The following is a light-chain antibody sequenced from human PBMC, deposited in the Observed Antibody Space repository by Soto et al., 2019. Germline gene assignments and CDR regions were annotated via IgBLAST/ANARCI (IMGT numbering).Light chain of an antibody. J-gene: IGLJ1*01. CDR1: TSDIGTYNY. CDR3: TSYTSTTTYV. CDR2: EVS. V-gene: IGLV2-14*01. Sequence: QSALAQPASVSGSPGQSITISCTGTTSDIGTYNYVSWYQQHPGKAPKVIIYEVSNRPSGVSNRFSASKSGNTASLTISGLQAGDEADYYCTSYTSTTTYVFGTGTKVTVL.